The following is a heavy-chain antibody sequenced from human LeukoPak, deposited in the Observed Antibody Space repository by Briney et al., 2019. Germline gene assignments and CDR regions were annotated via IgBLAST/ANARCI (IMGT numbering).Heavy chain of an antibody. CDR1: GYTFTSCY. Sequence: GGSVRLSCAASGYTFTSCYMHWVRQAPGQGLEWMGIINPSRGSTSYAQKFQGRVTMTRDMSTSTVYMELSSLRSEDTAVYYCARGSGSYFDCWGQGTLVTVSS. J-gene: IGHJ4*02. CDR2: INPSRGST. D-gene: IGHD3-10*01. V-gene: IGHV1-46*01. CDR3: ARGSGSYFDC.